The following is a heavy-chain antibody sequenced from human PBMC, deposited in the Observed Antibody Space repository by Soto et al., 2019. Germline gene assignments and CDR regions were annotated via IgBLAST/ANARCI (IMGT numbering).Heavy chain of an antibody. CDR2: INAYNGNT. CDR3: AREPVAGIWFDP. Sequence: QVQLVQSGAEVKKPGASVKVSCKASGYTFTTYGISWVRQAPGQGLEWMGWINAYNGNTNYAQKLQGRVTMTTDSTTSTAYTELRSLRSDDTAVYYCAREPVAGIWFDPWGQGTLVTVSS. D-gene: IGHD6-19*01. V-gene: IGHV1-18*01. J-gene: IGHJ5*02. CDR1: GYTFTTYG.